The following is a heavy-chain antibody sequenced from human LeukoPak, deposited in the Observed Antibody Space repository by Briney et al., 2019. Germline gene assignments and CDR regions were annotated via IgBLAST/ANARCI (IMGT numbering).Heavy chain of an antibody. CDR1: GFTSSSYE. J-gene: IGHJ4*02. D-gene: IGHD1-26*01. V-gene: IGHV3-48*03. CDR2: ISSSGSTI. CDR3: ARVGGHSGSNYFVDY. Sequence: PGGSLRLSCAASGFTSSSYEMNWVRQAPGKGLEWVSYISSSGSTIYYADSVKGRFTISRDNAKNSLYLQMNSLRAEDTAVYYCARVGGHSGSNYFVDYWGQGTLVTVSS.